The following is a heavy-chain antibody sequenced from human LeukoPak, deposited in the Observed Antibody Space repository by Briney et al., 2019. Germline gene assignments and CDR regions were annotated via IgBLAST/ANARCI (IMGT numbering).Heavy chain of an antibody. Sequence: NLGESLKISCKGSGYSFTSYWIGWVRQMPGKGLGWMGIIYPGDSDTRYRPSFQGQVTISADKSISTAYLQWSSLKASDTAMYYCARSGSGSYPHFDYWGQGTPVTVSS. CDR2: IYPGDSDT. D-gene: IGHD3-10*01. J-gene: IGHJ4*02. CDR1: GYSFTSYW. CDR3: ARSGSGSYPHFDY. V-gene: IGHV5-51*01.